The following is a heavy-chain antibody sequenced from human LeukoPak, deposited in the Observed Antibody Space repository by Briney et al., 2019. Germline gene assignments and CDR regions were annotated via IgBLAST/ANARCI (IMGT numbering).Heavy chain of an antibody. CDR1: GYTFPSYD. D-gene: IGHD2-15*01. V-gene: IGHV1-8*03. CDR2: MNPNSGNT. J-gene: IGHJ5*02. CDR3: ARGKGYCSGGSCFWGNWFDP. Sequence: ASVKVSCKASGYTFPSYDINWVRQATGQGLEWMGWMNPNSGNTGYAQKFQGRVTITRNTSISTAYMELSSLRSEDTAVYYCARGKGYCSGGSCFWGNWFDPWGQGTLVTVSS.